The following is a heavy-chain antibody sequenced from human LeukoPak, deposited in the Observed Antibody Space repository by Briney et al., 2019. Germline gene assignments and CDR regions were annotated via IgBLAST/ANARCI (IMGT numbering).Heavy chain of an antibody. CDR3: AKDDYAYN. CDR2: IKRKSDGGTA. V-gene: IGHV3-15*01. CDR1: GFSFSNAW. Sequence: GGSLRRSCAASGFSFSNAWMTWVRQAPGKGLEWVGRIKRKSDGGTAEYAAPVKGRFTISRDDLRDTLYLQMNSLKTEDTALYYCAKDDYAYNWGQGTLVTVSS. D-gene: IGHD4-17*01. J-gene: IGHJ4*02.